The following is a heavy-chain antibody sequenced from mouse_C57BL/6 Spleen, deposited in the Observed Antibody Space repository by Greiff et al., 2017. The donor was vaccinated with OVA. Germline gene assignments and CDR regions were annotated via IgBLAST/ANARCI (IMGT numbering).Heavy chain of an antibody. CDR3: ARSPSYYSNYEGYYFDY. D-gene: IGHD2-5*01. CDR1: GYTFTDYY. CDR2: INPNNGGT. J-gene: IGHJ2*01. V-gene: IGHV1-26*01. Sequence: EVQLQQSGPELVKPGASVKISCKASGYTFTDYYMNWVKQSHGKSLEWIGDINPNNGGTSYNQKFKGEATLTVDKSSSTAYMELRSLTSEDSAVYYCARSPSYYSNYEGYYFDYWGQGTTLTVSS.